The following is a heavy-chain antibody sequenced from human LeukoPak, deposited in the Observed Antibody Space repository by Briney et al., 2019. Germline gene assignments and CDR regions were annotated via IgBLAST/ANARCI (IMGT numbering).Heavy chain of an antibody. CDR3: ARAPRYVAAFDI. CDR2: IYISGST. J-gene: IGHJ3*02. D-gene: IGHD5-12*01. V-gene: IGHV4-61*08. Sequence: PSETLSLTCTVSGGSVNSGDYYWSWVRQPPGKGLEWVGRIYISGSTNYNPSLKSRVTMSLDRFKNQFSLKLSSVTAADTAVYYCARAPRYVAAFDIWGQGTMVTVSS. CDR1: GGSVNSGDYY.